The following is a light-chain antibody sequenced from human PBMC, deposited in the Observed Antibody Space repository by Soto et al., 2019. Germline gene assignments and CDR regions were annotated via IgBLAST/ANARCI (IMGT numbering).Light chain of an antibody. V-gene: IGLV2-23*01. J-gene: IGLJ2*01. CDR1: SIDIGTYNL. Sequence: QSALTQPASVSGSPGQSITISCTGTSIDIGTYNLVSWYQHHPGKAPRLIIYEGIKRPSGLSSRFSGSKSGDTASLTISGLQAEDEADYYCCSCTGRSTVVFGGGTKVTVL. CDR2: EGI. CDR3: CSCTGRSTVV.